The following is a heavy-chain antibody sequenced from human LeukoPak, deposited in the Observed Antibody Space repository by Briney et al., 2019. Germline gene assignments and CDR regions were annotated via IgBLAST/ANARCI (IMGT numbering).Heavy chain of an antibody. CDR2: IIPIFGIA. Sequence: SVKVSCKASGGTFSSYAISWVRQAPGQGLEWMGRIIPIFGIANYAQKFQGRVTITADKSTSTAYMELSSLRSEDTAVYYCAADGVVVAATSSPHYYYYGMDVWGQGTTVTVSS. CDR1: GGTFSSYA. J-gene: IGHJ6*02. CDR3: AADGVVVAATSSPHYYYYGMDV. V-gene: IGHV1-69*04. D-gene: IGHD2-15*01.